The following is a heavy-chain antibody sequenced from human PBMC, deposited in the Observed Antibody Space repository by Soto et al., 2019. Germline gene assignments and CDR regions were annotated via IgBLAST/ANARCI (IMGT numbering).Heavy chain of an antibody. J-gene: IGHJ3*02. Sequence: PGGSLRLSCAASGFTLTSYAVSWVRQAPGKGLEWISTITGGSGSTYYADSVKGRFTISRDNSKNTLYLQMNSLRAEDTAVYYCAKDFSPGHYAFDIWGQGTMVTVSS. CDR1: GFTLTSYA. CDR3: AKDFSPGHYAFDI. V-gene: IGHV3-23*01. D-gene: IGHD2-8*01. CDR2: ITGGSGST.